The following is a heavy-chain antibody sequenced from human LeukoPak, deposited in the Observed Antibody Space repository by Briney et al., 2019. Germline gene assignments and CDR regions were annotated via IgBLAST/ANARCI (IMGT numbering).Heavy chain of an antibody. Sequence: GGSLRLSCAASGFTFSNAWMSWVRQAPGKGLEWVGRIKSKTDGGTTDYAAPVKGRFTISRDDSKNTLYLQMNSLKTEDTAVYYCTTVLPPEDSENLFDYWGQGTLVTVSS. CDR3: TTVLPPEDSENLFDY. CDR2: IKSKTDGGTT. D-gene: IGHD2-15*01. V-gene: IGHV3-15*01. J-gene: IGHJ4*02. CDR1: GFTFSNAW.